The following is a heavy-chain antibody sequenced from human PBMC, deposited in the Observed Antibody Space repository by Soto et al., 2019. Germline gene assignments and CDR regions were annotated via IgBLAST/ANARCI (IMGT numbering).Heavy chain of an antibody. CDR2: IKSKTDGGTT. Sequence: EVHLIESGGGLVKPGGSLRLSCAASGFTFSNAGMSWVRQAPGKGLEWVGRIKSKTDGGTTDYAAPVKSRFTISRDHSKNTLYLEMNSLKTAQAAVDYCTTGIPTVRGILPYWGQGTQVTVSS. CDR3: TTGIPTVRGILPY. CDR1: GFTFSNAG. J-gene: IGHJ4*02. V-gene: IGHV3-15*01. D-gene: IGHD3-10*01.